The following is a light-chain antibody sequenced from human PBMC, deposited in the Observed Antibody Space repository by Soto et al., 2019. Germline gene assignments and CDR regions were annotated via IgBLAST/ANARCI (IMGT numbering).Light chain of an antibody. CDR1: SSDVGGYTY. CDR3: SSYTSSSSYV. Sequence: QSVLTQPPSVSGSPGQSITISCTGTSSDVGGYTYVSWYQQHPGKAPNPMIYHVSNRPSGVSNPFSGSKSANTASLTISRLQAEDEADYYCSSYTSSSSYVFGNGTKVTVL. CDR2: HVS. J-gene: IGLJ1*01. V-gene: IGLV2-14*01.